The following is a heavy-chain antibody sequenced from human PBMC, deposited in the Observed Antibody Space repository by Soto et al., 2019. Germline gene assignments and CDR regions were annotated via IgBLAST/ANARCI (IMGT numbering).Heavy chain of an antibody. CDR2: IYYSGNN. Sequence: PSETLSLICTASGGSTSSDNYWSWIRQPPGKGLEWIGHIYYSGNNDYNPFLKNRLDISIDTSKNQVSLKLSFVTAADHAVYFFAREGGESSVGRVYFASWGQGSLVTVSS. CDR1: GGSTSSDNY. D-gene: IGHD3-16*01. J-gene: IGHJ4*02. CDR3: AREGGESSVGRVYFAS. V-gene: IGHV4-30-4*01.